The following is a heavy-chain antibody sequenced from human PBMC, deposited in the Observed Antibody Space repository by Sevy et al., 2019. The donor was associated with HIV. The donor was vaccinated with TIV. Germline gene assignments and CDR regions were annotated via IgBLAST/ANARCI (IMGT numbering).Heavy chain of an antibody. CDR2: ISYDGSDK. Sequence: GGSLRLSCAASGFAFSNYFAMHWVRQAPGKGLEWVALISYDGSDKYYADSVKGRFTISRDNFKNTLYLQMNSLTTEDTAVYYCARLRANYVDHYFFYAMDVWGQGTTVTVSS. CDR3: ARLRANYVDHYFFYAMDV. CDR1: GFAFSNYFA. J-gene: IGHJ6*02. D-gene: IGHD4-17*01. V-gene: IGHV3-30-3*01.